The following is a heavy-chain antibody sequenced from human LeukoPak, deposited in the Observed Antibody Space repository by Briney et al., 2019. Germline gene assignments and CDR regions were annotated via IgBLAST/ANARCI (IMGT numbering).Heavy chain of an antibody. Sequence: ASVKVSCKPSGYTFNTYGITWVRQAPGQGLEWMGWISPYNGNTNYAQKFQGRVTLTTDTSTSTAYMELRSLRSDDTAVYYCARVASYYYGSGVLDYWGQGTLVTVSS. V-gene: IGHV1-18*01. J-gene: IGHJ4*02. CDR3: ARVASYYYGSGVLDY. CDR1: GYTFNTYG. D-gene: IGHD3-10*01. CDR2: ISPYNGNT.